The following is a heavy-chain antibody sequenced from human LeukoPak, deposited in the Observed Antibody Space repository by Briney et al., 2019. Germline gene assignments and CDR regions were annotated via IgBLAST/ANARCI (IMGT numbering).Heavy chain of an antibody. CDR3: AKDAISMNGIWDAFDI. J-gene: IGHJ3*02. V-gene: IGHV3-23*01. CDR2: ISFGGDDT. CDR1: GFTFSNYA. Sequence: GGSLRLSCAASGFTFSNYAMNWVRQPPGKGLEWVSSISFGGDDTYYTDSVKGRFTISRDNSKSTLLLQMNSLRAEDTAVYYCAKDAISMNGIWDAFDIWGQGTMITVSS. D-gene: IGHD3-22*01.